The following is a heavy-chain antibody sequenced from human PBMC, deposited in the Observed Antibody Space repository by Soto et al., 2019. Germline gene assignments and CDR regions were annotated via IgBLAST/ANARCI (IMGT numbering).Heavy chain of an antibody. V-gene: IGHV3-21*01. D-gene: IGHD3-22*01. CDR1: GFPFSSYS. J-gene: IGHJ6*02. CDR3: ARDYYDSRLVYYYYYGMDV. Sequence: GGSLRLSCAASGFPFSSYSMNWVRQAPGKGLEWVSSISSSSSYIYYADSVKGRFTISRDNAKNSLYLQMNSLRAEDTAVYYCARDYYDSRLVYYYYYGMDVWGQGTTVTVSS. CDR2: ISSSSSYI.